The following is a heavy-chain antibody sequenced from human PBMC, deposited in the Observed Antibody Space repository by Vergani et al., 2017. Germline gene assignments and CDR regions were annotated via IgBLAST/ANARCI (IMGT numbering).Heavy chain of an antibody. J-gene: IGHJ6*02. CDR1: GFTFSSYA. Sequence: EVQLLESGGNLIQPGGSLRLSCGASGFTFSSYAMTWVRLAPGKGLQWDSAISGSGGNTFYTDSVKGRFTISRDNSKDTLYLQMNSLRVEDTAIYYCAKARDPNCKGGNCYSYYYGLYLWGQGTTVTVSS. CDR2: ISGSGGNT. CDR3: AKARDPNCKGGNCYSYYYGLYL. V-gene: IGHV3-23*01. D-gene: IGHD2-21*01.